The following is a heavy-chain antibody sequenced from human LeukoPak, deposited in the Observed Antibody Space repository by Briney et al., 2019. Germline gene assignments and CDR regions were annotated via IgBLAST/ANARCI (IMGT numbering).Heavy chain of an antibody. D-gene: IGHD3-16*01. V-gene: IGHV3-20*04. Sequence: PGGSLRLSCAASGFTFDDYGMSWVRQAPGKGLEWVSGINWNGGSTGYADSVKGRFTISRDNAKNSLYLQMNSLRAEDTALYYCARDLGGSYDYVWGSFDYWGRGTLVSVSS. CDR2: INWNGGST. CDR1: GFTFDDYG. J-gene: IGHJ4*02. CDR3: ARDLGGSYDYVWGSFDY.